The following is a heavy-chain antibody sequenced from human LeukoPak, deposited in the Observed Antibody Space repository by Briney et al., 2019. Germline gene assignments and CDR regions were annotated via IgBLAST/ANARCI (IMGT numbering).Heavy chain of an antibody. CDR2: ISSSWSTI. J-gene: IGHJ6*04. D-gene: IGHD3-10*02. CDR3: AELGITMIGGV. CDR1: GFTFSSYE. Sequence: PGGSLRLSCAASGFTFSSYEMNWVRQARGKGLEGGSYISSSWSTIYYADSVKGRFTISRDNAKNSLYLQMNSLRAEDTAVYYCAELGITMIGGVWGKGTTVTISS. V-gene: IGHV3-48*03.